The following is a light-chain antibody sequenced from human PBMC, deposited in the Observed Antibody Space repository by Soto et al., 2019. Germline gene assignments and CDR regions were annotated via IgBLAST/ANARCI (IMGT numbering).Light chain of an antibody. CDR2: EGN. Sequence: QSVLTRPASVSGAAGQAITISCNGTNNDVGSYNLVSWYQQHPGKAPKVMLYEGNKRPSGVSNRFSASKSGNTASLTISGLQADNEADYYCSSYAGSSIYVVFGGGTKVTVL. CDR1: NNDVGSYNL. CDR3: SSYAGSSIYVV. J-gene: IGLJ2*01. V-gene: IGLV2-23*01.